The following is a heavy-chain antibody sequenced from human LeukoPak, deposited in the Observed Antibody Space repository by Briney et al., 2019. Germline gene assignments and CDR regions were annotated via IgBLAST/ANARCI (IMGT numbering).Heavy chain of an antibody. J-gene: IGHJ4*02. CDR3: VKGQITMVRGVMGY. Sequence: PGGSLRLSCSASGFTFSSYAMHWVRQAPGKGLEYVSAISSHGGSTYYADSVKGRFTISRDNSKNTLYLQMSSLRAEDTAVYYCVKGQITMVRGVMGYWGQGTLVTVSS. D-gene: IGHD3-10*01. V-gene: IGHV3-64D*09. CDR1: GFTFSSYA. CDR2: ISSHGGST.